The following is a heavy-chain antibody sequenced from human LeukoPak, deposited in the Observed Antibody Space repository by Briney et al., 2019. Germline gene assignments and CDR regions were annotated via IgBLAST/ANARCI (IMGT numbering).Heavy chain of an antibody. V-gene: IGHV3-30*02. Sequence: GGSLRLSCAASGFTFSSYGMHWVRQAPGKGLGWVAFIRYDGSNKYYADSVKGRFTISGDNSKNTLYLQMNSLRAEDTAVYYCAKTYYDFWSGYSWGQGTLVTVSS. CDR2: IRYDGSNK. CDR3: AKTYYDFWSGYS. D-gene: IGHD3-3*01. J-gene: IGHJ5*02. CDR1: GFTFSSYG.